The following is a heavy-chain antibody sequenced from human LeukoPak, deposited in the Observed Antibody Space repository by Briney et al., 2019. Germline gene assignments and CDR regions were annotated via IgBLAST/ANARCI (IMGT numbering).Heavy chain of an antibody. J-gene: IGHJ6*03. D-gene: IGHD2-2*01. V-gene: IGHV3-7*01. Sequence: GSLRLSCAAFGFTFSSYWMSWVRQAPGKGLEWVANIKQDGSEKYYVDSVKGRFTISRDNAKNSLYLQMNSLRAEDKAVYYCARGRYCSSTSCYLGYYYYYYLDVWGKGTTVTVSS. CDR3: ARGRYCSSTSCYLGYYYYYYLDV. CDR2: IKQDGSEK. CDR1: GFTFSSYW.